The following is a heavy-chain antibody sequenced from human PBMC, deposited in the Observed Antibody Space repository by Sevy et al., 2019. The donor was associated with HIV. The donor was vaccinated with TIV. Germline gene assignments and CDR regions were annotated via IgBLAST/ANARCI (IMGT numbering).Heavy chain of an antibody. Sequence: QLGGSLRLSCTVSGFTFGDYALSWFRQAPGKGLDWVGFIRGKDHDGTTEYAASVKGRFTISRDDSKSIAYLHMNSLKPEDTAVYYCAREFGAGFYPDTGYYYPYCFDYWGQGTLVTVSS. D-gene: IGHD3-22*01. CDR1: GFTFGDYA. V-gene: IGHV3-49*03. J-gene: IGHJ4*02. CDR3: AREFGAGFYPDTGYYYPYCFDY. CDR2: IRGKDHDGTT.